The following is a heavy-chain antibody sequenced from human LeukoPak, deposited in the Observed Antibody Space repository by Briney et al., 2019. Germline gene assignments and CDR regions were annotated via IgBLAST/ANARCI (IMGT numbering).Heavy chain of an antibody. Sequence: EALMISCKVSGYNFADCWIAWVRQLAGEGLDWMGIISPDDCGTRYSPSFQDQVTISADKSISTAYLQWTSLKASDSAMYYCAGLVAAPHLVRGPWGQGTLVTVSS. CDR2: ISPDDCGT. J-gene: IGHJ5*02. CDR3: AGLVAAPHLVRGP. D-gene: IGHD2-15*01. CDR1: GYNFADCW. V-gene: IGHV5-51*01.